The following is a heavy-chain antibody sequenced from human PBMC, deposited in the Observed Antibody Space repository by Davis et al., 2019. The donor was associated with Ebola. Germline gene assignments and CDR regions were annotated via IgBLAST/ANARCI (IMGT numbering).Heavy chain of an antibody. CDR3: ARGHNYAHEY. CDR1: GYTFTDYD. D-gene: IGHD4-11*01. J-gene: IGHJ4*02. CDR2: VILKSGAT. Sequence: ASVKVSCKASGYTFTDYDMNWVRQAPGQGLEWLGRVILKSGATNYAQKFQGRVTMTRDTSISTVYMELSSLRYDDTADYYCARGHNYAHEYWGQGTLVTVSS. V-gene: IGHV1-2*06.